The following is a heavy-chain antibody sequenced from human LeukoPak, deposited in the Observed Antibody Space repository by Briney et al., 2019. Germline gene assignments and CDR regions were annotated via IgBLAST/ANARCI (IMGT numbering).Heavy chain of an antibody. CDR3: AKTPRPSGPFDP. V-gene: IGHV3-21*01. Sequence: GGSLRLSCAASGFTFSTYGMSWVRQAPGKGLEWVSSISSSSTYIYYADSVKGRFTISRDNAKNSLYLQMNSLRGEDTAVYYCAKTPRPSGPFDPWGQGTLVTVSS. D-gene: IGHD4-23*01. CDR2: ISSSSTYI. CDR1: GFTFSTYG. J-gene: IGHJ5*02.